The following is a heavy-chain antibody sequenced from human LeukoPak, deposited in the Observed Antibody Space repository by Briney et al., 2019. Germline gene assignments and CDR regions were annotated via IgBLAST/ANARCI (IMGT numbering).Heavy chain of an antibody. CDR2: IRGKAFGGTT. J-gene: IGHJ6*02. CDR1: GFIFGDYS. Sequence: GGSLRLSCTASGFIFGDYSMSWVRQAPGKGLEWVGIIRGKAFGGTTEYAASVKGRFTISTDASKSIAYLQMNSLKTEDTAVYYCTRAVYYYYGMDVWGQGTTVTVSS. CDR3: TRAVYYYYGMDV. V-gene: IGHV3-49*04.